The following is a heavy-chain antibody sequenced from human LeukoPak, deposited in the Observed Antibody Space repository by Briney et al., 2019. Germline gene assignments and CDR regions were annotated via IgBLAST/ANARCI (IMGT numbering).Heavy chain of an antibody. CDR2: IYSGGST. Sequence: PGGSLRLSCAASGFTVSSNYMSWVRQAPGKGLEWVSVIYSGGSTYYADSVKGRFTISRHNSKNTLYLQMNSLRAEDTAVYYCARASLDYGGNSYYFDYWGQGTLVTVSS. CDR3: ARASLDYGGNSYYFDY. D-gene: IGHD4-17*01. CDR1: GFTVSSNY. J-gene: IGHJ4*02. V-gene: IGHV3-53*04.